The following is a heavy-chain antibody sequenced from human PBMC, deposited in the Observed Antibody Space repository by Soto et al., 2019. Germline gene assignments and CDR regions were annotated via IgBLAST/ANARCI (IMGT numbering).Heavy chain of an antibody. V-gene: IGHV3-48*03. Sequence: VGSLRLSCAASGFTFSSYEMNWVRQAPGKGLEWVSYISSSGSTIYYADSVKGRFTISRDNAKNALYLQMNSLRADDTAVYYWARHILTGYSLLLFGMDVWGQGTTVTVSS. CDR1: GFTFSSYE. J-gene: IGHJ6*02. D-gene: IGHD3-9*01. CDR2: ISSSGSTI. CDR3: ARHILTGYSLLLFGMDV.